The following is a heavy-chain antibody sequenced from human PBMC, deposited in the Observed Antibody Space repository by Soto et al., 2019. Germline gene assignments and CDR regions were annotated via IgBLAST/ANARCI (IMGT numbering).Heavy chain of an antibody. V-gene: IGHV4-61*01. Sequence: SETLSLTCTVSGDSVTSVSDYWSWIRQPPGKGLEWIGYIYYSGSADYNPSLGSRVTISIDTSKNQFSLKLTSVTAADTAVYYCARGVGFGYYYYHMDLWGQGTAVTVSS. CDR2: IYYSGSA. J-gene: IGHJ6*02. CDR3: ARGVGFGYYYYHMDL. D-gene: IGHD3-10*01. CDR1: GDSVTSVSDY.